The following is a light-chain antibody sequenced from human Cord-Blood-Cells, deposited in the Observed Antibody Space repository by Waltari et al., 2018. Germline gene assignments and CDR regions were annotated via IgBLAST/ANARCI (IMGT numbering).Light chain of an antibody. J-gene: IGLJ2*01. Sequence: SYELTQPPSVSVSPGQTASITCSGDKWGDKYACWCQQKPGQSPVLVIYQDSKRPSGIPERFSGSNSGNTATLTISGTQAMDEADYYCQAWDSSTAVFGGGTKLTVL. CDR2: QDS. CDR1: KWGDKY. CDR3: QAWDSSTAV. V-gene: IGLV3-1*01.